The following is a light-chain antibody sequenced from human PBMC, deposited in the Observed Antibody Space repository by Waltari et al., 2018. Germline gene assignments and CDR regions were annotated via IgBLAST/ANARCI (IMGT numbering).Light chain of an antibody. CDR1: QSISSY. CDR2: AAS. J-gene: IGKJ4*01. Sequence: AIRITQSPPSLSASTGDRVTITCRASQSISSYLAWYQQKPGKAPNLLIYAASTLQSGVPSRFSASGSGTDFTLTISCLQSEDFATYYCQQYYSNPLTFGGGTKVEIK. CDR3: QQYYSNPLT. V-gene: IGKV1-8*01.